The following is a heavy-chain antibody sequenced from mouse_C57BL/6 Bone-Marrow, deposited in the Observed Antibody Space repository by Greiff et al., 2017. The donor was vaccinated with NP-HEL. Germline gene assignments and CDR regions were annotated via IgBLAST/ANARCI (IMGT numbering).Heavy chain of an antibody. CDR3: ASDYYGSSYGAMDY. Sequence: QVQLQQPGAELVKPGASVKLSCKASGYTFTSYWMHWVKQRPGQGLEWIGMIHPNSGSTNYNEKFQSKATLTVDKSSSTAYMQLSSLTSEDSAVYYCASDYYGSSYGAMDYWGQGTSVTVSS. CDR2: IHPNSGST. V-gene: IGHV1-64*01. D-gene: IGHD1-1*01. J-gene: IGHJ4*01. CDR1: GYTFTSYW.